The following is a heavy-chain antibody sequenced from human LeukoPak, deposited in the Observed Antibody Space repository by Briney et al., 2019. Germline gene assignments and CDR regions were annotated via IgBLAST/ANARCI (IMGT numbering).Heavy chain of an antibody. CDR2: IYYSGST. J-gene: IGHJ4*02. D-gene: IGHD5-24*01. V-gene: IGHV4-39*07. Sequence: KASETLSLTCTVSGGSISTGSYYWGWILQPPGKGLEWIGSIYYSGSTYYNPSLKSRVTISVDTSKNQFSLKLSSVTAADTAVYYCAREAGEMATIRGYFDYWGQGTLVTVSS. CDR1: GGSISTGSYY. CDR3: AREAGEMATIRGYFDY.